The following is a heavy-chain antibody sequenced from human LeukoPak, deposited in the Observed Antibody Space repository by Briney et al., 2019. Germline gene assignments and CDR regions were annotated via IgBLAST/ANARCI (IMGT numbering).Heavy chain of an antibody. CDR3: ARSKDYYDSSGYHRNNWFDP. V-gene: IGHV4-39*01. D-gene: IGHD3-22*01. J-gene: IGHJ5*02. Sequence: SETLSLTCTVSGGSISSSSYYWGWIRQPPGKGLEWIGSIYYSGGTYYNPSLKSRVTISVDTSKNQFSLKLSSVTAADTAVYYCARSKDYYDSSGYHRNNWFDPWGQGTLVTVSS. CDR2: IYYSGGT. CDR1: GGSISSSSYY.